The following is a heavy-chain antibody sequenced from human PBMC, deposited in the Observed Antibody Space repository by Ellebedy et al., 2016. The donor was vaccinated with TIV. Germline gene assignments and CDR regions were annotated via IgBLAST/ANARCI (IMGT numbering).Heavy chain of an antibody. CDR2: IWYDGSNK. V-gene: IGHV3-33*01. Sequence: GESLKISXAASGFTFSSYGMHWVRQAPGKGLEWVAVIWYDGSNKYYADSVKGRFTISRDNSKNSLYLQMNSLRDEDTAVYYCARDLLLRGVFPYGMDVWGQGTTVTVSS. J-gene: IGHJ6*02. CDR1: GFTFSSYG. CDR3: ARDLLLRGVFPYGMDV. D-gene: IGHD3-9*01.